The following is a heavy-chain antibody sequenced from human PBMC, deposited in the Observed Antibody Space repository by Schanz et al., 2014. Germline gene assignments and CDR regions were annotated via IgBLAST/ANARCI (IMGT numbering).Heavy chain of an antibody. D-gene: IGHD2-21*01. Sequence: EVQLVESGGGLVQPGGSLRLSCVASGFTFSRYWMSWVRQAPGKGLEWVANIKQDGRDKDYVDSVKGRFTISRDNAKNSVFLQMNSLRGEDTAVYYCAREGDGGFDYWGQGTLVTVSP. CDR3: AREGDGGFDY. V-gene: IGHV3-7*01. CDR1: GFTFSRYW. J-gene: IGHJ4*02. CDR2: IKQDGRDK.